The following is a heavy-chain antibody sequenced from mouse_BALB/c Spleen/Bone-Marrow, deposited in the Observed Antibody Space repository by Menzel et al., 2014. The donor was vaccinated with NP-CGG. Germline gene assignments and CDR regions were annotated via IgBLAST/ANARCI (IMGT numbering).Heavy chain of an antibody. CDR1: GYTLSSYW. Sequence: ESGAELMKPGASVKISCKATGYTLSSYWIEWVKQRPGHGLEWIGEILPGSGSTIYNEKFKGKVTFTADTSSNTAYMQLSSLTSEDSAVYYCAREDYYCSSYFDYWGQGTTLTVSS. V-gene: IGHV1-9*01. CDR2: ILPGSGST. D-gene: IGHD1-1*01. J-gene: IGHJ2*01. CDR3: AREDYYCSSYFDY.